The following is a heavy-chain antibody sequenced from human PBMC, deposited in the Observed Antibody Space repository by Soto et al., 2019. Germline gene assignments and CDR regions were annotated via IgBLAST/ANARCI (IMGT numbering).Heavy chain of an antibody. Sequence: QVQLVQSGAEVKKPGASVKVSCKASGYTFIHYYIHWVRQAPGQGLEWMAIINPNGGSTNYEQKYRGRVTVTSDTSTTTVSMELNSLGSDDTAVYFCARSLLQGEFWGQGTLVTVSS. J-gene: IGHJ4*02. CDR2: INPNGGST. CDR3: ARSLLQGEF. V-gene: IGHV1-46*01. CDR1: GYTFIHYY. D-gene: IGHD3-16*01.